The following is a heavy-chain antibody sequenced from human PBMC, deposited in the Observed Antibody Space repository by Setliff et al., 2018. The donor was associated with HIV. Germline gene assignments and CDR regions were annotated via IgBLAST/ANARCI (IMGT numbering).Heavy chain of an antibody. CDR2: MNHSGSR. CDR1: GGSVSGYY. J-gene: IGHJ4*02. D-gene: IGHD3-3*01. CDR3: ARINVLQFLEWSAKEGPFDY. Sequence: ETLSLTCAVYGGSVSGYYWSWIRQPPGKGLEWIGEMNHSGSRKYNPSLKSRVTMSVDTSKRQFSLNLTSVTAADTAVYYCARINVLQFLEWSAKEGPFDYWGQGTPVT. V-gene: IGHV4-34*01.